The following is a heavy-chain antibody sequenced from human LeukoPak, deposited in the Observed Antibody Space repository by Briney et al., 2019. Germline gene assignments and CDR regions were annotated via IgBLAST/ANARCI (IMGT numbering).Heavy chain of an antibody. J-gene: IGHJ4*02. CDR2: INQDGRDK. CDR1: GFTFSTYY. V-gene: IGHV3-7*01. Sequence: GGSLRLSCAASGFTFSTYYMSWVRQAPGKGLEWVANINQDGRDKYYVDSVKGRFTISRDSAKNSLSLQMNSLRAEDTAVYYCARGSSSPALGLDYWDQGTLVTVSS. D-gene: IGHD6-6*01. CDR3: ARGSSSPALGLDY.